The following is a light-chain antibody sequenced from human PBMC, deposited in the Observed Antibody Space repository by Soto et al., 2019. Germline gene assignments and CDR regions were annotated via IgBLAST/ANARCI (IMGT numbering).Light chain of an antibody. V-gene: IGKV3-15*01. CDR2: GAS. J-gene: IGKJ5*01. Sequence: EIVMTQSPATLSVSPGERGTLSCRASQSVSSNLAWYQQKPGQAPRLLIYGASTRATGIPARFSGSGFGTEFTLTINSLQSEDFAVYYCQQYNNWPITFGQGTRLEIK. CDR3: QQYNNWPIT. CDR1: QSVSSN.